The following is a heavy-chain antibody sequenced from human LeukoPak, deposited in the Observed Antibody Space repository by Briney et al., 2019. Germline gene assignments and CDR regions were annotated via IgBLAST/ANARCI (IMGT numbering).Heavy chain of an antibody. D-gene: IGHD6-13*01. J-gene: IGHJ4*02. Sequence: SETLSLTCTVSGGSISSYYWSWIRQPPGKGLEWIAYIYYSGSTNYNPSLRSRGTICVDTYKNQSCLKLSSVTAADTAVYYCGRDVRKSGSSWYYFDYWGQGPLVTVYS. CDR3: GRDVRKSGSSWYYFDY. V-gene: IGHV4-59*01. CDR2: IYYSGST. CDR1: GGSISSYY.